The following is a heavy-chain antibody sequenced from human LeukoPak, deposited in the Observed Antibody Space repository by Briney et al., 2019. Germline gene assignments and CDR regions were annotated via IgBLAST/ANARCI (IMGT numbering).Heavy chain of an antibody. J-gene: IGHJ1*01. D-gene: IGHD3-9*01. V-gene: IGHV3-11*01. Sequence: GGSLRLSCAASGFSFGDYYMTWIRQAPGKAPHWISYISSGGDTIYYADSVKGRFTISRDNARNLLFLQLNSLRGEDTVTYYCARSGYYDTLTGYLDWGQGTLVTVSS. CDR3: ARSGYYDTLTGYLD. CDR1: GFSFGDYY. CDR2: ISSGGDTI.